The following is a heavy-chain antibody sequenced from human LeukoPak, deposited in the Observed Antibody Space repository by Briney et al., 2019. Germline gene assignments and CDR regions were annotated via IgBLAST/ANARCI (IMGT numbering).Heavy chain of an antibody. CDR3: ASLTGLFDY. CDR2: IWYDGSNK. J-gene: IGHJ4*02. V-gene: IGHV3-33*01. Sequence: GGSLRLSCAASGFTFSSYGMHWARQAPGKGLEWVAVIWYDGSNKYYADSVKGRFTISRDNSKNTLYLQMNSLRAEDTAVYYCASLTGLFDYWGQGTPVTVSS. CDR1: GFTFSSYG.